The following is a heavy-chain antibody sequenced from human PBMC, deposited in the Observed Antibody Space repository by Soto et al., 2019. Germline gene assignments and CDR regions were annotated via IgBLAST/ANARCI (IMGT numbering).Heavy chain of an antibody. CDR3: ARVGGGSGNFDY. V-gene: IGHV3-74*01. J-gene: IGHJ4*02. Sequence: EVQLVESGGGLVQPGGSLRLSCGASGFTFSNYWMHWVRQAPGEGLVWVSRINGDGSFTRFADSVKGRFTISRENAKNTVHLQMNSLRVEDTAVYYCARVGGGSGNFDYWGQGTLVTVSS. D-gene: IGHD3-10*01. CDR2: INGDGSFT. CDR1: GFTFSNYW.